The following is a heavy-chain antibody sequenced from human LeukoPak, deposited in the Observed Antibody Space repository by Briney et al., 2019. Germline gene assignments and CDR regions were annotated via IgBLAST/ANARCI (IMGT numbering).Heavy chain of an antibody. V-gene: IGHV4-4*07. J-gene: IGHJ6*03. D-gene: IGHD7-27*01. CDR3: ARGYNWGSPTRNFYYLDV. Sequence: PSETLSLTCTVFGGSISSYYWSWIRQPAGKGLEWIGRIYTSGSTNYNPSLKSRVTMSVDTSKNQFSLKLRSVTAADTAVYYCARGYNWGSPTRNFYYLDVWGKGPRSPSP. CDR1: GGSISSYY. CDR2: IYTSGST.